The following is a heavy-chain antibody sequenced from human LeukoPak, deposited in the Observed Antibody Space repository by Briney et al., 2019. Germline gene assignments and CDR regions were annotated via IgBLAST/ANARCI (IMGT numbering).Heavy chain of an antibody. CDR2: IYPGDSDT. CDR3: ALAEAWGAAAAGIEGRISWFDP. D-gene: IGHD6-13*01. Sequence: GESLKISCKGSGYSFTSYWIGWVRQMPGKGLEWMGIIYPGDSDTRYSPSFQGQVTISADKSISTAYLQWSSLKASDTAMYYCALAEAWGAAAAGIEGRISWFDPWGQGTLVTVSS. CDR1: GYSFTSYW. J-gene: IGHJ5*02. V-gene: IGHV5-51*01.